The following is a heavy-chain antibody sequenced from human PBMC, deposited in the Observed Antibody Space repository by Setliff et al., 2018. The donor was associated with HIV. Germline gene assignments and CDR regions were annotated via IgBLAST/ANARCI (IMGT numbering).Heavy chain of an antibody. CDR3: ARGGYYGSGSYGY. CDR1: GGSFSGYY. Sequence: PSETLSLTCAVYGGSFSGYYWSWIRQPPGKGLEWIGEINHSGSTNYNPSLKSRVTISVDTSKNQSSLKLSSVTAADTAVYYCARGGYYGSGSYGYWGQGTLVTVSS. J-gene: IGHJ4*02. V-gene: IGHV4-34*01. CDR2: INHSGST. D-gene: IGHD3-10*01.